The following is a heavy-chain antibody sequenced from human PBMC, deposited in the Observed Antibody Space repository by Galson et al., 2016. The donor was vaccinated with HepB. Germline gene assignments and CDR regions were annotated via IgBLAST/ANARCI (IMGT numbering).Heavy chain of an antibody. CDR1: GFTFTDYY. J-gene: IGHJ6*02. CDR2: ISSSGSYT. D-gene: IGHD6-13*01. CDR3: AREDSSWYGYYGMDV. Sequence: SLRLSCAASGFTFTDYYMTWIRQAPGKGLEWVSYISSSGSYTNYADSVKGRFTISRDNARKSLYLRMNSLRPDDTAVYYCAREDSSWYGYYGMDVWGQGTTVTVSS. V-gene: IGHV3-11*06.